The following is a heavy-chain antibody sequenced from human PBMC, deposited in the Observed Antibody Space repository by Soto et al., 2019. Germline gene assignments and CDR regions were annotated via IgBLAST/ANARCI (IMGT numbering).Heavy chain of an antibody. V-gene: IGHV1-18*04. CDR3: ARVRQRYGYFCYYKDL. Sequence: GASVKVSCKASGYTFTNHDITWVRQAPGQRLEWMGWIGAYNGNTHYTQSLQGRVTMTTDTSTSTAYMELRGLRSDDTAVYYCARVRQRYGYFCYYKDLWGKGTTVPVSS. J-gene: IGHJ6*03. D-gene: IGHD4-17*01. CDR1: GYTFTNHD. CDR2: IGAYNGNT.